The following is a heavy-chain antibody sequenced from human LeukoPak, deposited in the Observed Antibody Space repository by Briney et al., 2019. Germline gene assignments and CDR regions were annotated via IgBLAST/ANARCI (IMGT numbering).Heavy chain of an antibody. CDR3: ARDDYYGSGSYWPLHYYYGMDV. V-gene: IGHV4-38-2*02. CDR2: IYHSGST. J-gene: IGHJ6*04. Sequence: SETLSLTCAVSGYSISSGYYWGWIRQPPGKGLEWIGSIYHSGSTYYNPSLKSRVTISVDTSKNQFSLKLSSVTAADTAVYYCARDDYYGSGSYWPLHYYYGMDVWGKGTTVTVSS. D-gene: IGHD3-10*01. CDR1: GYSISSGYY.